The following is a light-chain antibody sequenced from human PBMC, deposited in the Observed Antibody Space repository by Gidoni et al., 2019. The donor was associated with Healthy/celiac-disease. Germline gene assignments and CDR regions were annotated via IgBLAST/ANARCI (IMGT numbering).Light chain of an antibody. Sequence: EIVLTQSPGTLSLSPGERATLSCRASQSVSSNFLAWYQQKPGQAPRLLIYGASSRATGIPDRFSGSWSGTDFTLTISRLEPEDFAVYFCQQYGSSPLTFGGGTKVAIK. CDR3: QQYGSSPLT. V-gene: IGKV3-20*01. CDR1: QSVSSNF. CDR2: GAS. J-gene: IGKJ4*01.